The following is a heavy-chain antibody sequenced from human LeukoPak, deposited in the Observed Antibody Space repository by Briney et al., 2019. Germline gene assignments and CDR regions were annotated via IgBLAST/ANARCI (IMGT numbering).Heavy chain of an antibody. V-gene: IGHV3-53*01. CDR3: AKLLYASSWAPFDY. Sequence: GGSLRLSCAASGFTVSTNYMTWVRQAPGKGLERVSIIYSGGSTYYTDSVKGRFTISRDISKSTLYLQMTSLRAEDTAVYYCAKLLYASSWAPFDYWGQGTLVTVSS. J-gene: IGHJ4*02. CDR1: GFTVSTNY. D-gene: IGHD6-13*01. CDR2: IYSGGST.